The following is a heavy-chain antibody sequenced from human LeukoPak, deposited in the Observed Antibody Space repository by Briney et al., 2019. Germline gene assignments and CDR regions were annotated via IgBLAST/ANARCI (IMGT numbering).Heavy chain of an antibody. CDR2: INPSGGST. D-gene: IGHD6-19*01. V-gene: IGHV1-46*01. Sequence: GASVKVSCKASGYTFTSYDINWVRQAPGQGLEWMGIINPSGGSTSYAQKFQGRVTMTRDMSTSTVYMELSSLRSEDTAVYYCARASPRPYSSGWLNHYYYYYMDVWGKGTTVTVSS. CDR3: ARASPRPYSSGWLNHYYYYYMDV. CDR1: GYTFTSYD. J-gene: IGHJ6*03.